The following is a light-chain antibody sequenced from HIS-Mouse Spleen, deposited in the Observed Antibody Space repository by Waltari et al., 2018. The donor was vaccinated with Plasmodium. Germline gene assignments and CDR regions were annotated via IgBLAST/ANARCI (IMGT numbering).Light chain of an antibody. V-gene: IGLV3-25*03. J-gene: IGLJ3*02. CDR1: ALPQQY. CDR3: QSADSSGTPNWV. CDR2: KDS. Sequence: SYELTQPPSVSVSPGQTARITCSGHALPQQYASWYQQKPGQAPVLVIYKDSERPSGIPERFSGSSSGTTVTLTISGVQAEDEADYYCQSADSSGTPNWVFGGGTKLTVL.